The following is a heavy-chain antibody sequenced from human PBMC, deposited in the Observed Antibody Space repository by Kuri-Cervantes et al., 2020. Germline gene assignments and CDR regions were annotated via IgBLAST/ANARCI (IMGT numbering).Heavy chain of an antibody. D-gene: IGHD1-26*01. J-gene: IGHJ3*02. CDR2: MNPNSGNT. CDR3: ARGHLVGAPIVVDAFDI. Sequence: ASVKVSCKASGYTFTSYDINWVRQATGQGLEWMGWMNPNSGNTGYAQKFQGRVTMTRDTSISTAYMELSRLRSDDTAVYYCARGHLVGAPIVVDAFDIWGQGTMVTVSS. CDR1: GYTFTSYD. V-gene: IGHV1-8*01.